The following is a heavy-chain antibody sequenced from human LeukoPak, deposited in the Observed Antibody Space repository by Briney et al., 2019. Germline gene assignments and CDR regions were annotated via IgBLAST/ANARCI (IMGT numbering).Heavy chain of an antibody. V-gene: IGHV1-69*13. CDR3: ARGNSRWSTPSSSYYYRMDV. CDR1: GYPFIDYY. D-gene: IGHD4-23*01. Sequence: SVKVSCKASGYPFIDYYLHWVRQAPGQGLEWMGGIIPIFNTKNYAQRFQDRVILTADESTSTAYMELSSLRPEDTAVYYCARGNSRWSTPSSSYYYRMDVWGQGTTVAVSS. CDR2: IIPIFNTK. J-gene: IGHJ6*02.